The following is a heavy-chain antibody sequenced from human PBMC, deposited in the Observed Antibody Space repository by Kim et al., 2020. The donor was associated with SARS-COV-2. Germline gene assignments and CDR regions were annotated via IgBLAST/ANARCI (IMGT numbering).Heavy chain of an antibody. V-gene: IGHV3-66*01. CDR2: IYSGGST. D-gene: IGHD2-2*01. J-gene: IGHJ4*02. CDR1: GFTVSSNY. Sequence: GGSLRLSCAASGFTVSSNYMSWVRQAPGKGLEWVSGIYSGGSTYYADSVKGRFTISRDNSKNTLYLQMNSLRAEDTAVYYCARVPRYCSSTSCYGFDYWGQGTLVTVSS. CDR3: ARVPRYCSSTSCYGFDY.